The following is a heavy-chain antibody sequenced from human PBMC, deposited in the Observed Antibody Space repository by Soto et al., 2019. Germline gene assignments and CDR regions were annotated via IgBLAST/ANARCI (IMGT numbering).Heavy chain of an antibody. CDR2: IKSKTDGGTX. J-gene: IGHJ4*02. CDR1: GFTFSNAW. D-gene: IGHD3-3*01. Sequence: PGGSLRLSCAASGFTFSNAWMNWVRQAPGKGLEWVGRIKSKTDGGTXXXXXXXXXXXXXSXXXSKNTLYLQMNSLKTENTAVYYCTIFLYDFWSGYYPSDYWGQGT. CDR3: TIFLYDFWSGYYPSDY. V-gene: IGHV3-15*07.